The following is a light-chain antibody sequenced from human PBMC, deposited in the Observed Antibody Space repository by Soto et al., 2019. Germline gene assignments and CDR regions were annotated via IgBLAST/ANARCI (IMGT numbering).Light chain of an antibody. V-gene: IGLV2-23*02. CDR2: EVT. CDR3: FSYEGDSVYV. CDR1: NSDVGSYNL. Sequence: QSVLTQPASVSGSPRQSITISCTGTNSDVGSYNLVSWFQQHPGKAPKLVIYEVTKRPSGVSDRFSGSKSGNTASLTISGLQAEDEADYYCFSYEGDSVYVSGTGTKVTVL. J-gene: IGLJ1*01.